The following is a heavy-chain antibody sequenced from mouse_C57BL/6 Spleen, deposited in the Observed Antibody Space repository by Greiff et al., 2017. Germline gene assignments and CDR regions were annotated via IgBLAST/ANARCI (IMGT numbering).Heavy chain of an antibody. V-gene: IGHV1-26*01. CDR2: INPNNGGT. D-gene: IGHD2-1*01. CDR3: ARGAYGNYVDY. CDR1: GYTFTDYY. Sequence: EVQLQQSGPELVKPGASVKISCKASGYTFTDYYMNWVKQSHGKSLEWIGEINPNNGGTSYNQKFKGKATLTVDKSSSTAYMGLRSLTSEDSAVYYGARGAYGNYVDYWGQGTTLTVSS. J-gene: IGHJ2*01.